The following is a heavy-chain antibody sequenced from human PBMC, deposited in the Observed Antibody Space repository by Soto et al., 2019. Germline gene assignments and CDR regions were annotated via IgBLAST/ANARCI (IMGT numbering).Heavy chain of an antibody. CDR3: ARGGLLWFGELLSYFDY. V-gene: IGHV1-3*01. CDR1: GYTFTSYA. Sequence: ASVKVSCKASGYTFTSYAMHWVRQAPGQRLEWMGWINAGNGNTKYSQKFQGRVTITRDTSASTAYMELSSLRSEDTAVYYCARGGLLWFGELLSYFDYWGQGTLVTVSS. D-gene: IGHD3-10*01. J-gene: IGHJ4*02. CDR2: INAGNGNT.